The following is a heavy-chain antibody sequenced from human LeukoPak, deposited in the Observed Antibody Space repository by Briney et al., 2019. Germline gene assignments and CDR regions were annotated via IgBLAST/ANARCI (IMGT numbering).Heavy chain of an antibody. CDR1: EFTFNRYW. CDR2: IKHDGGEA. D-gene: IGHD3-10*01. J-gene: IGHJ4*02. CDR3: ARDALFGSGRTHLDF. Sequence: PGGSLRLSCVASASEFTFNRYWMSSVRQAPGKGLQWVANIKHDGGEAFYVDSVKGRFTISRDNARNLLSLQMNSLTIDDTGVYFCARDALFGSGRTHLDFWGQGTLVFVSP. V-gene: IGHV3-7*04.